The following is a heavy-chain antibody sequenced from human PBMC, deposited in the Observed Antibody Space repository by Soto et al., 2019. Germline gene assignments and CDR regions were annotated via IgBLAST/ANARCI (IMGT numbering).Heavy chain of an antibody. CDR1: GFTFGDYA. V-gene: IGHV3-49*03. J-gene: IGHJ5*02. CDR3: TRGLPGLSSLVLDWFDP. CDR2: IRSKAYGGTT. Sequence: PGGSLRLSCTASGFTFGDYAMSWFRQAPGKGLEWVGFIRSKAYGGTTEYAASVKGRFTISRDDSKSIAYLQMNSLKTEDTAVYYCTRGLPGLSSLVLDWFDPWGQGTLVTVSS. D-gene: IGHD3-10*02.